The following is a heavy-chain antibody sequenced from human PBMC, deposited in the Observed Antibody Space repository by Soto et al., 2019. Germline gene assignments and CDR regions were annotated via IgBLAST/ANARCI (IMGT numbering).Heavy chain of an antibody. CDR2: INHSGST. D-gene: IGHD3-3*01. J-gene: IGHJ6*02. Sequence: SETLSLTCAVYGGSFSGYYWSWIRQPPGKGLEWIGEINHSGSTNYNPSLKSRVTISVDTSKNQFSLKLSSVTAADTAVYYCARMRKSNDYDFWSGYYALNYYYGMDVWGQGTTVTVSS. CDR3: ARMRKSNDYDFWSGYYALNYYYGMDV. V-gene: IGHV4-34*01. CDR1: GGSFSGYY.